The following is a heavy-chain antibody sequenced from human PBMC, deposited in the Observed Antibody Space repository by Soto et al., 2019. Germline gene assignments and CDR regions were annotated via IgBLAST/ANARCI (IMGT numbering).Heavy chain of an antibody. D-gene: IGHD3-3*01. Sequence: ASVKVSFKASGGTFSSYAISWLRQAPGQGLEWMGGIIPIFGTANYAQKFQGRVTITADESTSTAYMELSSLRSGDTAVYYCARADSHYDFWSGYYIGRWYFDLWGRGTLVTVSS. CDR1: GGTFSSYA. CDR2: IIPIFGTA. J-gene: IGHJ2*01. CDR3: ARADSHYDFWSGYYIGRWYFDL. V-gene: IGHV1-69*13.